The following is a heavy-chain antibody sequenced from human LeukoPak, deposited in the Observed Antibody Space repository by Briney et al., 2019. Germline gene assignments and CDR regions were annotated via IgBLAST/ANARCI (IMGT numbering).Heavy chain of an antibody. CDR1: GFRFTSYD. J-gene: IGHJ4*02. CDR3: ARGFISSWIPFFDS. Sequence: GRSLRLSCAASGFRFTSYDMHWVRQAPGKGLEWVAIISFDGTNGNYAESVKGRFTISRDNFKNILFLQMGSLRAEDTAIYYCARGFISSWIPFFDSWGQGTLVTVST. CDR2: ISFDGTNG. V-gene: IGHV3-30*03. D-gene: IGHD6-13*01.